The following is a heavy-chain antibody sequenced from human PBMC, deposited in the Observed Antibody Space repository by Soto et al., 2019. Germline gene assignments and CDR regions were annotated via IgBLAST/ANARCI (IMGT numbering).Heavy chain of an antibody. J-gene: IGHJ6*02. CDR3: ARGTRITMVRGVIITPRYYYGMDV. CDR2: ISSSSSYI. D-gene: IGHD3-10*01. V-gene: IGHV3-21*01. CDR1: GFTFSSYS. Sequence: PGESLKISCAASGFTFSSYSMNWVRQAPGKGLEWVSSISSSSSYIYYADSVKGRFTISRDNAKNSLYLQMNSLRAEDTAVYYCARGTRITMVRGVIITPRYYYGMDVWGQGTTVTVSS.